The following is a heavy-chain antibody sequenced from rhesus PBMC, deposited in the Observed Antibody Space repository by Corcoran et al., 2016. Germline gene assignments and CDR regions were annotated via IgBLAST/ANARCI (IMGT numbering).Heavy chain of an antibody. CDR3: AREGTYGSSYYFDY. Sequence: QVQLQESGPGLVKPSETLSLTCAVSGYSISSNYWSWIRQPPGKGLEWICYIYGSSGSTYYNPSLKSRVTISTDTSKNQLSLKLKSVTAADTAVDYCAREGTYGSSYYFDYWGQGVLVTVSS. D-gene: IGHD4-29*01. CDR1: GYSISSNY. J-gene: IGHJ4*01. CDR2: IYGSSGST. V-gene: IGHV4-147*01.